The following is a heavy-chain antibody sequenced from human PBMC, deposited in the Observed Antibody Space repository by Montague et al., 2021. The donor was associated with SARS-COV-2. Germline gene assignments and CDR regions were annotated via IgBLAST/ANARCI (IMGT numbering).Heavy chain of an antibody. J-gene: IGHJ4*02. V-gene: IGHV4-59*13. CDR2: IYYSGST. CDR1: GGSISSYY. Sequence: SETLSLTCTVSGGSISSYYWSWIRQPPGKGLEWIGYIYYSGSTNYNPSLKSPVTISVDTSKNQFSLKLSTVTAAATAVYYCARGDVEMATIKSGGPFYHFDYWGQGTLVTASP. CDR3: ARGDVEMATIKSGGPFYHFDY. D-gene: IGHD5-24*01.